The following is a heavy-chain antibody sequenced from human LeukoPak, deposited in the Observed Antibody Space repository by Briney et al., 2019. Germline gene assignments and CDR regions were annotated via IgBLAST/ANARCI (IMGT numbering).Heavy chain of an antibody. J-gene: IGHJ4*02. CDR1: GYSFTSYW. CDR3: GKLLRKRSRYFDY. Sequence: GESLKISCKGSGYSFTSYWIGWVRQMPGKGLEWMGIIYPGDSDTRYSPSFQGQVTISADKSISTAYLQWSSLKASDTAMYYCGKLLRKRSRYFDYGARETLVTVSS. CDR2: IYPGDSDT. D-gene: IGHD1-14*01. V-gene: IGHV5-51*01.